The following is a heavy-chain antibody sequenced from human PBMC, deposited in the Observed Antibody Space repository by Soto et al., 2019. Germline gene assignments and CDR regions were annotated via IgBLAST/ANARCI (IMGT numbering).Heavy chain of an antibody. CDR2: IDYSGST. CDR1: GYSISSGGYY. V-gene: IGHV4-31*03. J-gene: IGHJ4*02. CDR3: ARIAKQGARLDF. D-gene: IGHD1-26*01. Sequence: QVQLQESGPGLVKPSQTLSLTCTVSGYSISSGGYYWSWIRQHPGKGLEWIGYIDYSGSTYYNPSLKSRVNMSLDTSKNQFSLNLSSVTAADAAMFYCARIAKQGARLDFWGQGTLVTVSS.